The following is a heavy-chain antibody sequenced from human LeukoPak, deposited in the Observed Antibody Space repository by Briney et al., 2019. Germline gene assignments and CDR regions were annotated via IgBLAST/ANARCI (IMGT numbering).Heavy chain of an antibody. D-gene: IGHD2-15*01. Sequence: PGGSLRLSCAASGFTFSSYAMSWVRQAPGKGLEWVSYISSSSSTIYYADSVKGRFTISRDNAKNSLYLQMNSLRAEDTAVYYCAALRGGIDYWGQGTLVTVSS. CDR2: ISSSSSTI. CDR1: GFTFSSYA. CDR3: AALRGGIDY. J-gene: IGHJ4*02. V-gene: IGHV3-48*01.